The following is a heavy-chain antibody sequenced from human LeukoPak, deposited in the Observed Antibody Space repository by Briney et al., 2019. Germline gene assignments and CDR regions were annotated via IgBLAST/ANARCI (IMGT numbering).Heavy chain of an antibody. D-gene: IGHD6-6*01. V-gene: IGHV4-4*07. Sequence: SETLSLTCTVSGGSISSYYWSWIRQPAGKGLEWIGRIYTSGSTNYNPSLKSRVTISVDKSKNQFSLKLSSVTAADTAVYYCARDRTLHSSSYYYYYYMDIWGKGTTVTVSS. CDR2: IYTSGST. CDR1: GGSISSYY. J-gene: IGHJ6*03. CDR3: ARDRTLHSSSYYYYYYMDI.